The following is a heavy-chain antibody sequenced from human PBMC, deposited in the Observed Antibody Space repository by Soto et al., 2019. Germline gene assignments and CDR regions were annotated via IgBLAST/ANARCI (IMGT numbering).Heavy chain of an antibody. J-gene: IGHJ4*02. CDR3: ARGEKVGTTNWSLDY. CDR2: IIPVFATT. V-gene: IGHV1-69*12. Sequence: QVQLVQSGAEVKKPGSSVKVSCKASGGTFSSYAISWVRQAPGQGLDWMGGIIPVFATTIYAQKFQGRVTITEDESTGTAHMELGRLSSEDTAVYSCARGEKVGTTNWSLDYWGQGTLVTVSS. D-gene: IGHD1-26*01. CDR1: GGTFSSYA.